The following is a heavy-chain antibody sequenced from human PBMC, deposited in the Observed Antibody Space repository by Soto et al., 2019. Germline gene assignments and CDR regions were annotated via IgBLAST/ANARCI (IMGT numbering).Heavy chain of an antibody. CDR1: GGSISSYY. J-gene: IGHJ5*02. Sequence: SETLSLTCTVSGGSISSYYWSWIRQPPGKGLEWIGYIYYSGSTNYNPSLKSRVTISVDTSKNQFSLKLSSVTAADTAVYYCARDPRGWFDPWGQGTLVTVSS. CDR3: ARDPRGWFDP. V-gene: IGHV4-59*01. CDR2: IYYSGST.